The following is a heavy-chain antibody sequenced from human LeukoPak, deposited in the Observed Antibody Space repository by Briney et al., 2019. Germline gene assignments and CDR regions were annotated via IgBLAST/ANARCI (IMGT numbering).Heavy chain of an antibody. J-gene: IGHJ6*02. CDR3: ARGDYYGSGSPIYGMDV. CDR2: IYTSGST. Sequence: SQTLSLTCTVSGGSISSGSYYWRWIRQPAGKGLEWIGRIYTSGSTNYNPSLKSRVTISVDTSKNQFSLKLSSVTAADTAVYYCARGDYYGSGSPIYGMDVWGQGTTVTVSS. CDR1: GGSISSGSYY. D-gene: IGHD3-10*01. V-gene: IGHV4-61*02.